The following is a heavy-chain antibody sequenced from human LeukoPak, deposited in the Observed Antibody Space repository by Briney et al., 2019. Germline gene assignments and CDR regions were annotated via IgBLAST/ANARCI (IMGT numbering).Heavy chain of an antibody. CDR2: VNQVGSDK. CDR3: ARGVFASGWYPDNFDY. D-gene: IGHD6-19*01. J-gene: IGHJ4*02. V-gene: IGHV3-7*01. Sequence: GGSLTLSCAASGFAFSSYWMSWVRQAPGKGLEWVANVNQVGSDKYYMDSIKGRFTISRGNAENSLDLQMNSLRAEDTAVYYCARGVFASGWYPDNFDYRGQGTLVTVSS. CDR1: GFAFSSYW.